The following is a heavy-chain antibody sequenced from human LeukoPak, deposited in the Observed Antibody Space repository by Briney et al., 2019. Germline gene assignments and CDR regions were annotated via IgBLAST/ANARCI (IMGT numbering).Heavy chain of an antibody. Sequence: SETLSLTCTVSGGSISSGDYYWSWLRQPPGKGLEWIGYIYYSGSTYYNPSLKSRVTISADTSKNQFSLKLSSATAADTAVYYCARGLGGYDSSGYYYSNWFDPWGQGTLVTVSS. CDR2: IYYSGST. V-gene: IGHV4-30-4*08. D-gene: IGHD3-22*01. J-gene: IGHJ5*02. CDR3: ARGLGGYDSSGYYYSNWFDP. CDR1: GGSISSGDYY.